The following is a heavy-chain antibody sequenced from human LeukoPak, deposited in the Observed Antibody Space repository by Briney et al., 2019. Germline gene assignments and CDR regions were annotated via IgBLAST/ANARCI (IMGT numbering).Heavy chain of an antibody. J-gene: IGHJ6*03. D-gene: IGHD3-3*01. CDR2: INHSGST. CDR3: ARGRTIFGVVTHYYYYYTDV. CDR1: GGSFSGYY. Sequence: SETLSLTCAVYGGSFSGYYWSWIRQPPGKGLEWIGEINHSGSTNYNPSLKSRVTISVDTSKNQFSLKLSSVTAADTAVYYCARGRTIFGVVTHYYYYYTDVWGKGTTVTVSS. V-gene: IGHV4-34*01.